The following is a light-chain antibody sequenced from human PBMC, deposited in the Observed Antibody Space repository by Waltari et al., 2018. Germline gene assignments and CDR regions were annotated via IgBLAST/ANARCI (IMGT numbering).Light chain of an antibody. Sequence: EIVLTQSPGTLSLSPGERATLSCRASQSVSRSLAWYQQKPGQAPRLLIYGASSRAPGIPDRCSGGGSGTDFSLTISRLEPEDFAVYYCQHYLRLPATFGQGTKVEIK. V-gene: IGKV3-20*01. J-gene: IGKJ1*01. CDR3: QHYLRLPAT. CDR1: QSVSRS. CDR2: GAS.